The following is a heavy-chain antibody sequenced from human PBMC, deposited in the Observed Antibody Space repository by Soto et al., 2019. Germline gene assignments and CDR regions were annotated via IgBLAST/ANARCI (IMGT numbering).Heavy chain of an antibody. CDR1: GYTFRMYG. V-gene: IGHV1-18*01. Sequence: QIQLVQSGAEVKKPGASVKFACKASGYTFRMYGINLVRQAPGQGLEWMGWTRPNNGNTMYAQNLSGGVTMTTATSTRTAYSELRRLRPDDTAVYYCVADLDGSGSYYTDYWGQRTLVTVSS. CDR2: TRPNNGNT. J-gene: IGHJ4*02. CDR3: VADLDGSGSYYTDY. D-gene: IGHD3-10*01.